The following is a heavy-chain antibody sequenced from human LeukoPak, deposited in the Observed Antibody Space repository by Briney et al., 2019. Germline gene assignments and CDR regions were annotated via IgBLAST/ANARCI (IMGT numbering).Heavy chain of an antibody. CDR3: VWSSTWDKRFYLDQ. V-gene: IGHV3-15*01. CDR1: GFTFNSAW. D-gene: IGHD6-6*01. J-gene: IGHJ4*02. Sequence: GGSLRLSCAASGFTFNSAWMSWVRQAPGKGLEWVARIKTKADGPAEYATPVKGRFAISRDDSQSMVYLQMSSLRSDDTAVYYCVWSSTWDKRFYLDQWGQGTLVTVSS. CDR2: IKTKADGPA.